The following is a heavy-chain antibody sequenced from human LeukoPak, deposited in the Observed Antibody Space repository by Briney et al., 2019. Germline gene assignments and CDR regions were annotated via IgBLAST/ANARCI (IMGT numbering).Heavy chain of an antibody. CDR2: IIPIFGTA. V-gene: IGHV1-69*13. D-gene: IGHD2-2*01. CDR3: ARSRGPEYCSSTSCDFGSYYFDY. Sequence: SVKVSCKASGGTFSSYAISWVRQAPGQGLEWMGGIIPIFGTANYAQKFQGRVTITADESTSTAYMELSSLRSEDTAVYYCARSRGPEYCSSTSCDFGSYYFDYWGQGTLVTVSS. J-gene: IGHJ4*02. CDR1: GGTFSSYA.